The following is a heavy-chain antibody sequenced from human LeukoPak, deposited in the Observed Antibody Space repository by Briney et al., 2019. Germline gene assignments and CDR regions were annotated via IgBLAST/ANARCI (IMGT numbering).Heavy chain of an antibody. J-gene: IGHJ3*02. V-gene: IGHV4-61*07. D-gene: IGHD3-22*01. CDR3: ARHTYYYDSSGYFVWGADGAFDI. CDR2: IYYSGST. Sequence: YYWXXIRQPPGKGXEWIGYIYYSGSTNYNPSLKSRVTISVDTSKNQFSLKLSSVTAADTAVYYCARHTYYYDSSGYFVWGADGAFDIWGQGTMVTVSS. CDR1: YY.